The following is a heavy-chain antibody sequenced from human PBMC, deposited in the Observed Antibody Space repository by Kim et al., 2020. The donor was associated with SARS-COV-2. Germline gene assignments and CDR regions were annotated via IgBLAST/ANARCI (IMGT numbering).Heavy chain of an antibody. D-gene: IGHD2-2*01. CDR1: GFPLSNAW. V-gene: IGHV3-15*01. CDR3: TTDRACSSTSCQSSYYGMDA. J-gene: IGHJ6*02. Sequence: GGSLRLSCAASGFPLSNAWMSLVRQAPGKGLGWVGRSKSKTDGGTPDYAAPVKGRFTISRDDSKNTLYLQMNSLKTEDTAVYYCTTDRACSSTSCQSSYYGMDAWGAGTTVTVSS. CDR2: SKSKTDGGTP.